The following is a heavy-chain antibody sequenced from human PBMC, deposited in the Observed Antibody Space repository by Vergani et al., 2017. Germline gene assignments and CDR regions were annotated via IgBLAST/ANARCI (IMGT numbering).Heavy chain of an antibody. J-gene: IGHJ3*02. CDR2: IYYSGST. V-gene: IGHV4-39*02. CDR3: ARDRSTSVGVVRAFDI. Sequence: QLQLQESGPGLVKPSETLSLTCTVSGGSISSSSYYWGWIHQPPGKGLEWIGSIYYSGSTYYNPSLKSRVTISVDTSKNQFSLKLSSVTAADTAVYYCARDRSTSVGVVRAFDIWGQGTMVTVSS. CDR1: GGSISSSSYY. D-gene: IGHD3-3*01.